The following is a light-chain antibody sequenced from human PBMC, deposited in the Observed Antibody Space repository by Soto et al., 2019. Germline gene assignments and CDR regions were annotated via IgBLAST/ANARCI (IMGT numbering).Light chain of an antibody. V-gene: IGLV2-8*01. CDR3: SSYAGSNNYV. Sequence: QSALTQPPSASGSPGQSVTISCTGTSSDVGGYKYVSWYQQYPGKAPKLMIYAVNKRPSGVPDRFSGSKSGNTASLTVCGLQDEDEADYYCSSYAGSNNYVFGTGTKVTVL. CDR2: AVN. J-gene: IGLJ1*01. CDR1: SSDVGGYKY.